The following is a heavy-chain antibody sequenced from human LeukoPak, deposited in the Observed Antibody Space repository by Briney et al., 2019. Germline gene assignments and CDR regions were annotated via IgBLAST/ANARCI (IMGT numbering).Heavy chain of an antibody. CDR3: ARQGCISTSCYLYYMDV. CDR2: IYPDDSDT. Sequence: GESLKISCKGSGYSFATYYIAWVRQMPGKGLEWMGIIYPDDSDTRYSPSFQGQVTISADKSISTAYLQWSSLKASDTAMYYCARQGCISTSCYLYYMDVWGKGTTVTVSS. CDR1: GYSFATYY. J-gene: IGHJ6*03. D-gene: IGHD2-2*01. V-gene: IGHV5-51*01.